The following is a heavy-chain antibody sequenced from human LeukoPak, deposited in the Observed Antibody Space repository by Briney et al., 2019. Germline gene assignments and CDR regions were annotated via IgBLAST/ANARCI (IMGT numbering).Heavy chain of an antibody. D-gene: IGHD2-15*01. J-gene: IGHJ4*02. V-gene: IGHV4-38-2*01. CDR2: IYHSGST. Sequence: SETLTLTCAVSGYTISSGYIWAWLRQPPEKRVEWIGSIYHSGSTYYAPSLKSRVTISVDTSKNQFSLKLSSVTAADTAVYYCARVYCSGGSCYTYYFDYWGQGTLVTVSS. CDR3: ARVYCSGGSCYTYYFDY. CDR1: GYTISSGYI.